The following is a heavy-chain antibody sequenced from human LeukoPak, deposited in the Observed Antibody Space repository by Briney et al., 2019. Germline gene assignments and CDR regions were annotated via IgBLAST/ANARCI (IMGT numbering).Heavy chain of an antibody. V-gene: IGHV3-23*01. CDR3: AKLPNTLAARQYFDY. CDR1: GFTFSSYW. J-gene: IGHJ4*02. CDR2: ISGSGGST. Sequence: GGSLRLSCAASGFTFSSYWMHWVRHTPGKGLEWVSAISGSGGSTYYADSVRGRFTISRDNSKNTLYLQMNSLRAEDTAVYYCAKLPNTLAARQYFDYWGQGTLVTVSS. D-gene: IGHD6-6*01.